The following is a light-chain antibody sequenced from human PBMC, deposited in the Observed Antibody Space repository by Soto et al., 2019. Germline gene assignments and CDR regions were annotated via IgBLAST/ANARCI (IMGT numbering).Light chain of an antibody. Sequence: EIVLTQSPGTLSFSPGERATLSCRASQSVSSSYLAWYQQKPGQAPRLLIYGASTRATGVPARFSGSGSGTEFTLTISSLQSEDFAVYYCQQYNNWPKMFGQGTKVDIK. CDR3: QQYNNWPKM. CDR1: QSVSSSY. J-gene: IGKJ1*01. CDR2: GAS. V-gene: IGKV3-15*01.